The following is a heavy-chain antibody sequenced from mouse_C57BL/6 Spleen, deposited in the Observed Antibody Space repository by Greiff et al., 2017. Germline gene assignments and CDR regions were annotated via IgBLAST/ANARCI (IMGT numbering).Heavy chain of an antibody. D-gene: IGHD4-1*01. CDR1: GYTFTDHT. CDR3: ARTGEYYDAMDY. Sequence: QVQLQQSDAELVKPGASVKLSCKASGYTFTDHTIHWMKQRPEQGLEWIGYIYPRDGSTEYNEKFKGKATLTADKSSSTAYMQLNSLTSEDSAVYFCARTGEYYDAMDYWGQGTSVTVSS. J-gene: IGHJ4*01. CDR2: IYPRDGST. V-gene: IGHV1-78*01.